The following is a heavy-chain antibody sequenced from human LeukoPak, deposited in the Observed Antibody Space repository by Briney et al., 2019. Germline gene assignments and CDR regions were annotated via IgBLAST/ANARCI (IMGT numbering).Heavy chain of an antibody. D-gene: IGHD1-26*01. Sequence: PSETLSLTCTDSGGSISSGGYYWSWIRQHPGKGLEWIGYIYYSGSTYYNPSLKSRVTISVDTSKNQFSLKLSSVTAADTAVYYCARIARSGNFDYWGQGTLVTVSS. CDR1: GGSISSGGYY. V-gene: IGHV4-31*03. CDR2: IYYSGST. CDR3: ARIARSGNFDY. J-gene: IGHJ4*02.